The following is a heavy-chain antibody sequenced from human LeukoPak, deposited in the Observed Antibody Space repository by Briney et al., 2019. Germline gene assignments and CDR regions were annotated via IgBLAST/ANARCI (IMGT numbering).Heavy chain of an antibody. J-gene: IGHJ3*01. D-gene: IGHD2-21*01. CDR2: IRTKTNIYAT. Sequence: PGGSLKLSCAASGFNFGVSTMHWVRQASGKGLEWVGRIRTKTNIYATAYSASVEGRFTISRDDSKNTAYLQMNSLKTEDTAVYYCTVSGIASDAFDLWGQGTLVTVSS. CDR3: TVSGIASDAFDL. V-gene: IGHV3-73*01. CDR1: GFNFGVST.